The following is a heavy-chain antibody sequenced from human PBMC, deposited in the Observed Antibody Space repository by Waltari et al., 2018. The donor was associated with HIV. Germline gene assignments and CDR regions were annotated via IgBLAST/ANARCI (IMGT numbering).Heavy chain of an antibody. Sequence: VQLQESGPGLVKPSQTLSPACSVSGGSVSTGDYYWTWIRQSPGKGLEWLGHIFYTAGSYYNPSLGNRVSASLDKANNQISLTLRSVTAADTAIYYCVRGGRVAAPYYGMDVWGPGTTVIVAS. CDR2: IFYTAGS. V-gene: IGHV4-30-4*08. J-gene: IGHJ6*02. CDR3: VRGGRVAAPYYGMDV. D-gene: IGHD6-13*01. CDR1: GGSVSTGDYY.